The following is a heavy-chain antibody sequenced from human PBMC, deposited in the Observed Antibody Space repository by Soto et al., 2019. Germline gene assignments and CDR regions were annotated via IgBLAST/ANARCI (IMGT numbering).Heavy chain of an antibody. CDR2: ISGVNSDV. CDR1: GFTLSSYN. J-gene: IGHJ4*02. D-gene: IGHD6-19*01. Sequence: EVQLMESGGGLVQPGGSLRLSCAASGFTLSSYNMNWVRQAPGKGLEWVSFISGVNSDVFYADSVKGRFTISRDNAKNALYLQMNSLRDEDTAVYYCTRDRPSHTTGWPIFEYWGQGTLVTVSS. V-gene: IGHV3-48*02. CDR3: TRDRPSHTTGWPIFEY.